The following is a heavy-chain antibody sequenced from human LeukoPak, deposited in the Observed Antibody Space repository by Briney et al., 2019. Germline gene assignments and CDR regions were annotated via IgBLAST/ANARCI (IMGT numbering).Heavy chain of an antibody. CDR2: IYTSGST. Sequence: SETLSLTCTVSSGSISSGSYYWSWIRQPAGKGLEWIVRIYTSGSTNYNPSLKSRVTISVDTSKNQFSLKLSSVTAADTAVYYCACSSRDTSGGATLGNWFDPWGQGTLVTVYS. V-gene: IGHV4-61*02. CDR1: SGSISSGSYY. CDR3: ACSSRDTSGGATLGNWFDP. J-gene: IGHJ5*02. D-gene: IGHD1-26*01.